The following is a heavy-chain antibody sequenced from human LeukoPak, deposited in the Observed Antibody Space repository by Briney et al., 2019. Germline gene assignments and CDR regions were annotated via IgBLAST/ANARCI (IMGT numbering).Heavy chain of an antibody. CDR1: GYSFTNYW. CDR2: IYPGDSDT. Sequence: GESLKISCKGSGYSFTNYWIGWVRQMPGKGLEWMGIIYPGDSDTRYSPSFQGQVTISADKSISTAYLQWSSLKASDTAMYYCARDWAYCSSTSCYPYYGMDVWGQGTTVTVSS. D-gene: IGHD2-2*01. J-gene: IGHJ6*02. CDR3: ARDWAYCSSTSCYPYYGMDV. V-gene: IGHV5-51*01.